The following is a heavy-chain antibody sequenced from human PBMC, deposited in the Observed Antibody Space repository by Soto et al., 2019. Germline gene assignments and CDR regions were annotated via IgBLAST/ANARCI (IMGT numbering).Heavy chain of an antibody. CDR1: GFTFTSYA. CDR3: AREGIMGSAAGDYYMDV. J-gene: IGHJ6*03. V-gene: IGHV1-58*02. D-gene: IGHD6-13*01. Sequence: SVKGSCKASGFTFTSYAMEWVRQARGQRLEWIGWIVADSGNTNYAQKFQDRVTMTTDTSTSTAYMELRSLRSDDTAVYYCAREGIMGSAAGDYYMDVWGKGTTVTVSS. CDR2: IVADSGNT.